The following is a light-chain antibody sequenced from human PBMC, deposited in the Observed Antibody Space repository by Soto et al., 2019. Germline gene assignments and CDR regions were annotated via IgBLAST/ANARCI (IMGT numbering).Light chain of an antibody. CDR1: SSDVGGYNY. V-gene: IGLV2-11*01. CDR3: CSYAGRYIYV. CDR2: DVS. J-gene: IGLJ1*01. Sequence: QSVLTQPRSVSGSPGQSVSISCTGTSSDVGGYNYVSWYQQHPGKAPKVIIYDVSKRPSGVPDRFSGSKSGNTASLTISGLQSEDEADYYCCSYAGRYIYVFGTGTKVTVL.